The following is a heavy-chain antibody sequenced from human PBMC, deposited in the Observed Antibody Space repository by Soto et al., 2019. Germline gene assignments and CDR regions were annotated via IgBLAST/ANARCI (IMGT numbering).Heavy chain of an antibody. J-gene: IGHJ3*02. D-gene: IGHD1-26*01. Sequence: SLRLPCSASGFTLSDHYMEWIRQSPGNGLEWVGRSRSKAAGHTAEYAASVKCRFTIPRDDSNSSMFLQRNRLKVADAAAYPCVRSRGIANGPGDLDIWG. V-gene: IGHV3-72*01. CDR1: GFTLSDHY. CDR2: SRSKAAGHTA. CDR3: VRSRGIANGPGDLDI.